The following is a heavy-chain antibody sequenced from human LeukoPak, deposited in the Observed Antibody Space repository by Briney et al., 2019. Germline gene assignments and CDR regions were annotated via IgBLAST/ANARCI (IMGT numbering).Heavy chain of an antibody. Sequence: SETLSLTCVVSGDSISSNIYYWGWIRQPPGRGLEWIGTSFNGGNTYKNPSLKSRVTIFVDASKNQFSLTLTSVTAADTAVYYCVTTSGYRNYYYYYLDVWGKGTTVTVSS. J-gene: IGHJ6*03. CDR1: GDSISSNIYY. V-gene: IGHV4-39*01. CDR2: SFNGGNT. D-gene: IGHD3-22*01. CDR3: VTTSGYRNYYYYYLDV.